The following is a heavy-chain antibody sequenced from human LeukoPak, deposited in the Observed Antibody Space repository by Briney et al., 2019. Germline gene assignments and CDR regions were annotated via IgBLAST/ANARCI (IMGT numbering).Heavy chain of an antibody. V-gene: IGHV4-31*03. CDR1: GGSISSGGYY. J-gene: IGHJ4*02. CDR2: IYYSGST. CDR3: ARDQSAGTFDY. D-gene: IGHD1-1*01. Sequence: SQTLSLTCTVSGGSISSGGYYWSWIRQHPGKGLEWFGYIYYSGSTYYNPSLKSRVTISVDTSKNQFSLKLSSVTAADTAVYYGARDQSAGTFDYWGQGTLVTVSS.